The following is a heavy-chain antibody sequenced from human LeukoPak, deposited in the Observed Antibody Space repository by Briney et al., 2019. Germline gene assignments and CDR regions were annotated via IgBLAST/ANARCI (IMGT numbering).Heavy chain of an antibody. CDR1: GFTFNSYA. CDR3: PKRWDRSSVDV. J-gene: IGHJ6*02. CDR2: IGENGGNT. V-gene: IGHV3-64D*09. D-gene: IGHD6-13*01. Sequence: GGSLRLSCSASGFTFNSYAMHWVRQAPGKGLEYVSAIGENGGNTYYADSVKGRFIISRDNSKNTVYLQMSSLRAEDTAVYYCPKRWDRSSVDVWGQGTTVTVSS.